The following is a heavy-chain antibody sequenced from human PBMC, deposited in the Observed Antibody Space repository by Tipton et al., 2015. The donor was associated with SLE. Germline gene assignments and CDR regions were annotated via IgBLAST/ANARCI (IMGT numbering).Heavy chain of an antibody. CDR1: GGSISGSDYY. Sequence: GLVKPSETLSLTCTASGGSISGSDYYWGWVRQAPGKGLEWIASLYHSGDTYYNPSLKSRVTISVDTSKNQFSLKLSSVTAADTAVYYCARRGDTLVQEAFDIWGQGTMVTVSS. V-gene: IGHV4-39*01. D-gene: IGHD3-10*01. CDR3: ARRGDTLVQEAFDI. CDR2: LYHSGDT. J-gene: IGHJ3*02.